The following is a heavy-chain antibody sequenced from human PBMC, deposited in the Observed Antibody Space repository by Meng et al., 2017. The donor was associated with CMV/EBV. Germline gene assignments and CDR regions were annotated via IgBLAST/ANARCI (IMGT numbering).Heavy chain of an antibody. V-gene: IGHV3-48*04. CDR1: GFTFSSYS. J-gene: IGHJ4*02. D-gene: IGHD6-19*01. CDR3: ARDGVAGIDY. Sequence: GESLKISCAASGFTFSSYSMNWVRQAPGKGLEWVSYISSSSSTIYYADSVKGRFTISRDNAKNSLYLQMNSLRAEDTAVYYCARDGVAGIDYWGQGTLVTVSS. CDR2: ISSSSSTI.